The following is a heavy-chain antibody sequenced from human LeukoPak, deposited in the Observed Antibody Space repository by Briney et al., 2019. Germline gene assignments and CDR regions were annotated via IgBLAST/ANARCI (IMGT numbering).Heavy chain of an antibody. V-gene: IGHV3-23*01. D-gene: IGHD6-13*01. CDR3: AKGSSSYYFAFDI. Sequence: PGGSLRLSCAASGFTFSSYSMNWVRQAPGKGLEWVSGISGSGGSTYYADSVKGRFTISRDNSKNTLYLQMNSLRAEDTAVYYCAKGSSSYYFAFDIWGQGTMVTVSS. J-gene: IGHJ3*02. CDR2: ISGSGGST. CDR1: GFTFSSYS.